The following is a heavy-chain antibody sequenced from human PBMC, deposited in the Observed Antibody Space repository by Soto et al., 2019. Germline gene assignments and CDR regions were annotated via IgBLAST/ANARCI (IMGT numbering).Heavy chain of an antibody. CDR2: MNPNSTNT. CDR3: ARGNLLAATGPQTYYYYGMDV. D-gene: IGHD6-13*01. J-gene: IGHJ6*02. Sequence: QVQLVQAGAEVKTPGASGKVSCKASGYTFTSYDINWVRQATGQGLEWMGWMNPNSTNTGYAKKFQGRVTVTGNTSISTAYMELSSLRSEDTAVYYCARGNLLAATGPQTYYYYGMDVWGQGTTVTVSS. V-gene: IGHV1-8*01. CDR1: GYTFTSYD.